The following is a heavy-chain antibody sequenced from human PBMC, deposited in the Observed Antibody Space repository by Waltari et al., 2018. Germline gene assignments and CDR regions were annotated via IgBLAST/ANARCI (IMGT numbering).Heavy chain of an antibody. V-gene: IGHV1-69*01. Sequence: QVQLVQSGAEVKKPGSSVKVSCKASGGTFSSYAISWVRQAPGQGLEWMGGIIPIFGTANYAQKFQGRVTITADESTSTAYMELSSLRSEDTAVYYCARTLGGLRFLEWLTYFDYWGQGTLVTVSS. D-gene: IGHD3-3*01. CDR3: ARTLGGLRFLEWLTYFDY. J-gene: IGHJ4*02. CDR2: IIPIFGTA. CDR1: GGTFSSYA.